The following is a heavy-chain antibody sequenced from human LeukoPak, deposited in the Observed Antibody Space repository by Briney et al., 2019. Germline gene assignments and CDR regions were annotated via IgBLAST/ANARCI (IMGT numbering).Heavy chain of an antibody. J-gene: IGHJ4*02. D-gene: IGHD4-17*01. Sequence: GGSLRLSCAASGFTFSNYWMSWVRQAPGKGLEWVANINQDGSEKYYVDSVKGRFTISRDNAKNSLYLQMNSLRAADTAVYYCARGRVTGDYVRDFDYWGQGTLVTVSS. CDR2: INQDGSEK. CDR1: GFTFSNYW. V-gene: IGHV3-7*01. CDR3: ARGRVTGDYVRDFDY.